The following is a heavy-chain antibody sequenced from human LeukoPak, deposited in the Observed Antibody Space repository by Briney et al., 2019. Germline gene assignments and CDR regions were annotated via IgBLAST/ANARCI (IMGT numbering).Heavy chain of an antibody. Sequence: GESLKISCKGSGYSFPTNWIAWVRQMPGKGLEWMGIIYPGDSDTRYSPSFEGQVTFSADKFINTAYLQWSSLKASDTAMYYCARLLYYGSGSSLSDGMDVWGQGTTVTVSS. CDR2: IYPGDSDT. D-gene: IGHD3-10*01. V-gene: IGHV5-51*01. CDR3: ARLLYYGSGSSLSDGMDV. J-gene: IGHJ6*02. CDR1: GYSFPTNW.